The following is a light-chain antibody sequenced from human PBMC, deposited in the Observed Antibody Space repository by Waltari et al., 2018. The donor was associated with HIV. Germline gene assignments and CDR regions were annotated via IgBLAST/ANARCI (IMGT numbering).Light chain of an antibody. V-gene: IGLV1-44*01. CDR3: AAWDDSLNGPV. Sequence: QSVMTQSPSASGTPGQRVTLSCSGSGSDIGSTNVHWYQQVPGTAPKLLIYRNNRRPSGVPDRFSGSKSGASASLAISGLQSEDEADYYCAAWDDSLNGPVFGGGTRLTVL. J-gene: IGLJ2*01. CDR2: RNN. CDR1: GSDIGSTN.